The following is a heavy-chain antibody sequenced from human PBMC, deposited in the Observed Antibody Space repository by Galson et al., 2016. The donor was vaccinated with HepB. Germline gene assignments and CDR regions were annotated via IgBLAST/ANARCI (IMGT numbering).Heavy chain of an antibody. D-gene: IGHD3-22*01. V-gene: IGHV5-51*03. CDR3: ARRYYYDNTVYYPLEY. CDR2: IYPGDSET. Sequence: QSGAEVKKPGESLKISCEVSGFSFTSYWIAWVRQRPGKGLEWMGVIYPGDSETRYSPSFEGQVTLSADKSLNTAYLQWSSLQASDTAMYYCARRYYYDNTVYYPLEYWGQGTLVIVSS. J-gene: IGHJ4*02. CDR1: GFSFTSYW.